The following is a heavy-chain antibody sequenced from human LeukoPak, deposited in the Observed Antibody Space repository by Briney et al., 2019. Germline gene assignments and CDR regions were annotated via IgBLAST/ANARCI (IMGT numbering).Heavy chain of an antibody. CDR2: TNPNSGGT. V-gene: IGHV1-2*02. CDR3: ARGSRGYSYGYGLHYFDY. CDR1: GYTFTGYY. Sequence: GASVKVSCKASGYTFTGYYMHWVRQAPGQGLEWMGWTNPNSGGTNYAQKFQGRVTMTRDTSISTAYMELSRLRSDDTAVYYCARGSRGYSYGYGLHYFDYWGQGTLVTVSS. J-gene: IGHJ4*02. D-gene: IGHD5-18*01.